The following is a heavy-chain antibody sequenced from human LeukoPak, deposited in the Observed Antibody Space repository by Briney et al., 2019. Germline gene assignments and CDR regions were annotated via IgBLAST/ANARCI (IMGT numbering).Heavy chain of an antibody. D-gene: IGHD3-22*01. Sequence: GGSLRLSCAPSGFSFSTYWMTWVRQAPGRGLEWVGNINQNGSETNYVDAVKGRFTISRDNAKNSLYLQMNSLRVEDTAVYYCARKKYYYDTSTYGWFDPWGQGISVTVSS. CDR2: INQNGSET. J-gene: IGHJ5*02. CDR3: ARKKYYYDTSTYGWFDP. V-gene: IGHV3-7*01. CDR1: GFSFSTYW.